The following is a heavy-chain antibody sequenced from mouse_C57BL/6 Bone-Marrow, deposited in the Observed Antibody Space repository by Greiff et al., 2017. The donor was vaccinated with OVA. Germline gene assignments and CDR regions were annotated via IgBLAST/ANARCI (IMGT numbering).Heavy chain of an antibody. Sequence: VQLQQSGAELMKPGASVKLSCKATGYTFTGYWIEWVKQRPGHGLEWIGEILPGSGSTNYNEKFKGKATFTADTSSNTAYMQLSSLTTEDSAIYYCARGYYYGSSDAFYYAMDYWGQGTSVTVSS. CDR3: ARGYYYGSSDAFYYAMDY. D-gene: IGHD1-1*01. V-gene: IGHV1-9*01. CDR2: ILPGSGST. CDR1: GYTFTGYW. J-gene: IGHJ4*01.